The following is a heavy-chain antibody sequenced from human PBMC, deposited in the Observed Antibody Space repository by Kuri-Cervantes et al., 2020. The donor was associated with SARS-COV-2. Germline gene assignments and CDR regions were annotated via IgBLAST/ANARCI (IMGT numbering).Heavy chain of an antibody. Sequence: LPCAASVFTFSRYSMNWVRQAPGKGLEWVSYISSSSSTIYYADSVKGRFTISRDNAKNSLYRQMNSLRDEDTAVYYCAREFGDYYYYYYYMDVWGKGTTVTVSS. CDR3: AREFGDYYYYYYYMDV. J-gene: IGHJ6*03. V-gene: IGHV3-48*02. CDR2: ISSSSSTI. D-gene: IGHD2-21*02. CDR1: VFTFSRYS.